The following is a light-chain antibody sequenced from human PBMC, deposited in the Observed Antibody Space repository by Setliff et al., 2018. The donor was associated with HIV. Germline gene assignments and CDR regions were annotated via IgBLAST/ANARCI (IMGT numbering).Light chain of an antibody. Sequence: SVLTQPASVSGSPGQSITISCTGTSSDVGGYKYVYWYQQHPGKAPKLMIYEVSNRPSGISNRFSGSKSGSTASLTISGLQAEDEADYYCSSYRSGNTLVFGTGTKSPS. J-gene: IGLJ1*01. CDR2: EVS. V-gene: IGLV2-14*01. CDR1: SSDVGGYKY. CDR3: SSYRSGNTLV.